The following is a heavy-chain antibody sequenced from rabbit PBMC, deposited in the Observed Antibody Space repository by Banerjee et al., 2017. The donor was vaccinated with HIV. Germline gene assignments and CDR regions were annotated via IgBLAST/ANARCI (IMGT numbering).Heavy chain of an antibody. V-gene: IGHV1S39*01. Sequence: QAPGKGLEWIGYITYGGSAYYASWVNGRFTISKTSSTTVTLKMTSLTVADTATYFCARDFDLWGPGTLVTVS. J-gene: IGHJ4*01. CDR2: ITYGGSA. CDR3: ARDFDL.